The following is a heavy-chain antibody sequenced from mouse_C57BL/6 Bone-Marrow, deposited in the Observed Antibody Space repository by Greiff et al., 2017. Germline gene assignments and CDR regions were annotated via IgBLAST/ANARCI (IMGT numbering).Heavy chain of an antibody. CDR2: IDPSDSYT. CDR3: ARDYYRNY. CDR1: GYTFTSYW. Sequence: QVQLQQPGAELVMPGASVKLSCKASGYTFTSYWMHWVKQRPGQGLEWIGDIDPSDSYTNYNQTFKGKSTLTVDKSSSTAYMQLSSLTSEDSAVYYCARDYYRNYWGQGTALTVSS. J-gene: IGHJ2*01. V-gene: IGHV1-69*01. D-gene: IGHD2-14*01.